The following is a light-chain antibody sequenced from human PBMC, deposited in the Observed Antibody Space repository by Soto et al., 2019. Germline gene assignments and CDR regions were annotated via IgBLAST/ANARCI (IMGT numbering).Light chain of an antibody. V-gene: IGKV1-39*01. J-gene: IGKJ1*01. CDR1: QSISTY. CDR2: GAS. Sequence: DIHMTQSPSTLSASVGDRVTITCRASQSISTYLNWYQQKPGKAPKVLLYGASILQTGVPSRFSGSGSGTDFTLTIRSLQPEDSATYYCQQSYTTPWTFGQGTKV. CDR3: QQSYTTPWT.